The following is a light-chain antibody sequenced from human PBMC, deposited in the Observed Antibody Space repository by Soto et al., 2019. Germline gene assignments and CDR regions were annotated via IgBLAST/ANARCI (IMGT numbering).Light chain of an antibody. CDR2: ASD. V-gene: IGLV1-51*01. Sequence: QSVLTQPPSVSAAPGQKVTISCSGGSSNIGNYYVSWYQQLPGVAPKLLIFASDKRPSGIPDRFSGSQSGASGTLDITGLQTGDEADYYCGSWDGSLNIYVFGTGIKVTVL. CDR3: GSWDGSLNIYV. CDR1: SSNIGNYY. J-gene: IGLJ1*01.